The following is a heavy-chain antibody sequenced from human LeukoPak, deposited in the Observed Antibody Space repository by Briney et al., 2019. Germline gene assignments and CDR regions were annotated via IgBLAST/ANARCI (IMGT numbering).Heavy chain of an antibody. CDR1: GGTFSSYA. D-gene: IGHD6-13*01. CDR3: ARDDDSSSWYFDY. J-gene: IGHJ4*02. Sequence: SVKVSCKASGGTFSSYAISWVRQAPGQGLEWMGRIIPIFGIANYAQKFQGRVTITADKSTSTAYMELSSLRSEDTAVYYCARDDDSSSWYFDYWGQGTLVTVSS. V-gene: IGHV1-69*04. CDR2: IIPIFGIA.